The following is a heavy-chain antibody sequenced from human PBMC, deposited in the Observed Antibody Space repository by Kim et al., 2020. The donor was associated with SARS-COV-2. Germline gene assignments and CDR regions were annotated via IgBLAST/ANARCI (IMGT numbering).Heavy chain of an antibody. CDR3: GKSFGGGGVDY. CDR1: GFAFSAHW. Sequence: GGSLRLSCAASGFAFSAHWMHWVRQIPGKGLVWVSRINGAGNSANYADSVKGRFTISRDNAKNTLDLQMDSLRAEDTAVYYCGKSFGGGGVDYWGEGTL. V-gene: IGHV3-74*01. CDR2: INGAGNSA. D-gene: IGHD2-15*01. J-gene: IGHJ4*02.